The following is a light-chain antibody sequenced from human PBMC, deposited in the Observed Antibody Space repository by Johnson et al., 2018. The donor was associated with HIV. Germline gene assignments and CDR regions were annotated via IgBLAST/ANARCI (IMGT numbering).Light chain of an antibody. Sequence: QSVLTQPPSVSAAPGQKVTISCSGSSSNIGNNYVSWYQQLPGTAPKLLIYENTKRPSGIPDRFSGSKSGTSATPGITGLQTGDEADYYCGTWDASLSAGGVFGTGTKVTVL. CDR3: GTWDASLSAGGV. CDR2: ENT. J-gene: IGLJ1*01. V-gene: IGLV1-51*02. CDR1: SSNIGNNY.